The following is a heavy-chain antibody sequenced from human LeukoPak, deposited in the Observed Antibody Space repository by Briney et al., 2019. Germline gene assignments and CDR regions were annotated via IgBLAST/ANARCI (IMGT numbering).Heavy chain of an antibody. J-gene: IGHJ4*02. D-gene: IGHD5-12*01. CDR1: GGSIGSGSYY. CDR2: IYTSGST. V-gene: IGHV4-61*02. Sequence: PSETLSLTCTVSGGSIGSGSYYWSWIRQPAGKGLEWIGRIYTSGSTNYNPSLKSRVTISVDTSKNQFSLKLSSVTAADTAVYYCASSWDSGYAYWGQGTLVTVSS. CDR3: ASSWDSGYAY.